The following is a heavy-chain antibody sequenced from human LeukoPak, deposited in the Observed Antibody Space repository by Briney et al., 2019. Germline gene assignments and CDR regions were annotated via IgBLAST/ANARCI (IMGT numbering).Heavy chain of an antibody. CDR2: ISAYNGNT. V-gene: IGHV1-18*01. Sequence: GASVKVSCKASGYTFTSYGISWVRQAPGQGLEWMGWISAYNGNTNYAQKLQGRVTMTTDTSTSTAYMELRSLRSDDTAVYYCARDDSSFGGVITAPNDAFDIWGQGTMVTVSS. J-gene: IGHJ3*02. CDR3: ARDDSSFGGVITAPNDAFDI. D-gene: IGHD3-16*02. CDR1: GYTFTSYG.